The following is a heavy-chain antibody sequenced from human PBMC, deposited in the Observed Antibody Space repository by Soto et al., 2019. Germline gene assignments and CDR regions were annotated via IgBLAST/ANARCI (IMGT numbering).Heavy chain of an antibody. V-gene: IGHV4-31*03. CDR3: AGGWPYCGGDACFSNFDC. Sequence: QVQLQESGPGLVKPSQTLSLTCTVSGDSISSGGYYWSWIRQPPGKGLEWIGYIYYTGSTYYSPDLQSRPTIPAETYKIQFPLKVRSVTAADAAVYYGAGGWPYCGGDACFSNFDCWGQGTLVTVSS. CDR2: IYYTGST. D-gene: IGHD2-21*01. CDR1: GDSISSGGYY. J-gene: IGHJ4*02.